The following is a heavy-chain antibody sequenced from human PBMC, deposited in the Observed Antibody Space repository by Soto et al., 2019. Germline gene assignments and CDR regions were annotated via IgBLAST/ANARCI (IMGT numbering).Heavy chain of an antibody. CDR2: IYHSGST. J-gene: IGHJ4*02. CDR3: ARGKTYYYDSSGISDYFDY. V-gene: IGHV4-4*02. Sequence: SETLSLTCAVSGGSISSSNWWSWVRQPPGKGLEWIGEIYHSGSTNYNPSLKSRVTISVDKSKNQFSLKLSSVTAADTAVYYCARGKTYYYDSSGISDYFDYWGQGTLVTVSS. D-gene: IGHD3-22*01. CDR1: GGSISSSNW.